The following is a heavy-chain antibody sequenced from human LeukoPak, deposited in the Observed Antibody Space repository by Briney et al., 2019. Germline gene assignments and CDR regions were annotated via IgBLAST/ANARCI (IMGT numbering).Heavy chain of an antibody. CDR3: ARIPIVVVPAANMGGGYYYMDV. V-gene: IGHV4-59*01. J-gene: IGHJ6*03. D-gene: IGHD2-2*01. Sequence: SETLSLTCTVSGGSISSYYWSWIRQPPGKGLEWIGYIYYSGSTNYNPSLKSRVTISVDTSKNQFSLKLSSVTAADTAVYYCARIPIVVVPAANMGGGYYYMDVWGKGTTVTISS. CDR1: GGSISSYY. CDR2: IYYSGST.